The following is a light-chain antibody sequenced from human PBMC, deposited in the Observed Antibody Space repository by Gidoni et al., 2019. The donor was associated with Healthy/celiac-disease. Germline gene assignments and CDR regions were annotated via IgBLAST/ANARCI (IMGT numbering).Light chain of an antibody. CDR3: LQDYNYPPT. CDR1: QGIRTD. V-gene: IGKV1-6*01. Sequence: AIQMSQTPSSLSASVGDRVTITCRASQGIRTDLAWYQQKPGKAPKLLIYAESSLQSGVPSRVSGSGSGTDFTLTISSLQPEDFATYYCLQDYNYPPTFGQGTKLEIK. CDR2: AES. J-gene: IGKJ2*01.